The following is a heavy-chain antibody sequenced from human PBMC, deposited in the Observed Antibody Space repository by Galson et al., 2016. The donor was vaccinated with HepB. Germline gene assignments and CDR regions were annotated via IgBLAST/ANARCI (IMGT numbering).Heavy chain of an antibody. V-gene: IGHV4-30-4*08. Sequence: TLSLTCTVSGDSVNSGDYYWSWVRQPPGKGLEWIGYIYYTGVTYYNPPLNSRPTLSIDTSKNQFSLKFRSVTAAATAVYYCATRWGVGRHIDYWGQGTRVTASS. J-gene: IGHJ4*02. D-gene: IGHD3-16*01. CDR3: ATRWGVGRHIDY. CDR1: GDSVNSGDYY. CDR2: IYYTGVT.